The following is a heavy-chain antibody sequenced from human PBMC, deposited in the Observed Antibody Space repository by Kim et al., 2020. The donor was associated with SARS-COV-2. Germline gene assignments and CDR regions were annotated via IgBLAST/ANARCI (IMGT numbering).Heavy chain of an antibody. Sequence: SVKVSCKASGGTFSSYAISWVRQAPGQGLEWMGGIIPIFGTANYAQKFQGRVTITADESTSTAYMELSSLRSEDTAVYYCARVGGAQYNWNDVAGNWFDPWGQGTLVTVSS. CDR3: ARVGGAQYNWNDVAGNWFDP. CDR2: IIPIFGTA. D-gene: IGHD1-20*01. V-gene: IGHV1-69*13. J-gene: IGHJ5*02. CDR1: GGTFSSYA.